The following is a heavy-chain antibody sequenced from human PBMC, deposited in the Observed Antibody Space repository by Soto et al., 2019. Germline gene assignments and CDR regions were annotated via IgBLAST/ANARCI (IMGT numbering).Heavy chain of an antibody. J-gene: IGHJ5*02. CDR2: INHSGST. V-gene: IGHV4-34*01. Sequence: QVQLQQWGAGLFKPSETLSLTCAVHGGSLNGYYWGWIRQPPGKGLEWIGEINHSGSTNYNPSLKSRVTISVDTSKNQFSLKLSSVTAADTAVYYCARDPERRRGSWFDPWGQGTLVTVSS. CDR3: ARDPERRRGSWFDP. CDR1: GGSLNGYY. D-gene: IGHD1-1*01.